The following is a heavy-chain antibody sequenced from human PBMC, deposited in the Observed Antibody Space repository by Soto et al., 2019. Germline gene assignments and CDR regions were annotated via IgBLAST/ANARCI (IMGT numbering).Heavy chain of an antibody. J-gene: IGHJ4*02. CDR3: ARCPRVAGHFDY. CDR2: IYYSGRT. CDR1: GGSISSGGYY. Sequence: QVQLQESGPGLVKPSQTLSLTCTVSGGSISSGGYYWSWIRQHPGKGLEWIGYIYYSGRTYYNPATQSRXXIXVXXSKNQFSLKLSSVTAADTAVYYCARCPRVAGHFDYWGQGTLVTVSS. V-gene: IGHV4-31*03. D-gene: IGHD6-19*01.